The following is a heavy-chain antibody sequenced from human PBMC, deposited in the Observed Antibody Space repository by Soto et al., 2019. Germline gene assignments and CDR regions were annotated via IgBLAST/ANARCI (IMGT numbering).Heavy chain of an antibody. Sequence: GASVKVSCKASGYTFTSYDINWVRQATGQGLEWMGWMNPNSGNTGYAQKFQGRVTMTRNTSISTAYMELSSLRSEDTAVYYCARYASPRITIFGVVIRGEKGIYYGMDVWGQGTTVTVSS. CDR3: ARYASPRITIFGVVIRGEKGIYYGMDV. J-gene: IGHJ6*02. V-gene: IGHV1-8*01. D-gene: IGHD3-3*01. CDR2: MNPNSGNT. CDR1: GYTFTSYD.